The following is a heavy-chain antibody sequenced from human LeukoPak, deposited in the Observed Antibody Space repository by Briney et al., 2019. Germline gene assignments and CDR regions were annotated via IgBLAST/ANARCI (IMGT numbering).Heavy chain of an antibody. CDR1: GFTFGNYA. Sequence: PGGSLRLSCAASGFTFGNYAMHWVRQAPGKGLEWVASISYDGSNEDYADSVKGRFTISRDNSKNTVYLQMNSLTAEDTAVCSWSRCPGCNFDILTHYPDVWGQGTTVTVSS. CDR3: SRCPGCNFDILTHYPDV. V-gene: IGHV3-30*04. J-gene: IGHJ6*02. CDR2: ISYDGSNE. D-gene: IGHD3-9*01.